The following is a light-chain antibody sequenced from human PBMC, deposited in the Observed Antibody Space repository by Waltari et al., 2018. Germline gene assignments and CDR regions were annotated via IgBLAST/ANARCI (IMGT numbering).Light chain of an antibody. V-gene: IGLV3-1*01. J-gene: IGLJ2*01. CDR1: KLGDKY. CDR3: QAWDSSTVV. Sequence: SYELTQPPSVSVSPGQTASITCSGDKLGDKYACWYQQKPGQSPVLVILQDSKRPSGVPGRFSGSNSGNTATLTISGTQAMDEADYYCQAWDSSTVVFGGGTKLTVL. CDR2: QDS.